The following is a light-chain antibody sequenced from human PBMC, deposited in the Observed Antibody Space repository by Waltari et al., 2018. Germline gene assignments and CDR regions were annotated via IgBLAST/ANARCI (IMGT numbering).Light chain of an antibody. CDR3: QAWDSSSDSYV. V-gene: IGLV3-1*01. CDR2: QDK. J-gene: IGLJ1*01. Sequence: SYELTQPPSVSVSAGQTASITCSGDKLGHKFVCWFQQRPGQSPVLVIYQDKKRPSGIPERCSGSNSGNTATLTISGTQPLDEADYYWQAWDSSSDSYVFGSGTKVTV. CDR1: KLGHKF.